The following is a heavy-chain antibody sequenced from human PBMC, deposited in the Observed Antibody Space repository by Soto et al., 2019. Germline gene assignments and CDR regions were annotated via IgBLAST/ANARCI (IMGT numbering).Heavy chain of an antibody. D-gene: IGHD3-22*01. J-gene: IGHJ3*02. CDR2: ISGSGGST. V-gene: IGHV3-23*01. CDR1: GFTFSSYA. CDR3: AKDYDSSGYYGDAFDI. Sequence: EVQLLESGGGLVQPGGSLRLSCAASGFTFSSYAMSWVRQAPGKGLEWVSAISGSGGSTYYADSVKGRFTISRVNSKNTLYLQMNSLRAEDTAVYYCAKDYDSSGYYGDAFDIWGQGTMVTVSS.